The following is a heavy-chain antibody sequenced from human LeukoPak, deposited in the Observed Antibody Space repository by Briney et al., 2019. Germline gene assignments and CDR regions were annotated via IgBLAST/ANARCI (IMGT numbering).Heavy chain of an antibody. CDR2: IYYSGST. V-gene: IGHV4-61*05. Sequence: PSETLSLTCTVSGGSISSSNYYWGWIRQPPGKGLEWIGYIYYSGSTNYNPSLKSRVTISVDTSKNQFSLKLSSVTAADTAVYYCARQGGGFWYFDLWGRGTLVTVSS. J-gene: IGHJ2*01. D-gene: IGHD6-25*01. CDR3: ARQGGGFWYFDL. CDR1: GGSISSSNYY.